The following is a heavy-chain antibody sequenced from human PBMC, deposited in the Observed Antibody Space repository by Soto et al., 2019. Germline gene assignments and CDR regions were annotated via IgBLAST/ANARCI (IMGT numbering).Heavy chain of an antibody. CDR1: GGSFIGYY. Sequence: SETLSLTCAVYGGSFIGYYWSWIRQPPGKGLEWIGEINHSGSTNYNPSLKSRVTISVDTSKNQFSLRLSSVTAADTAVYYCARAGIPGAGTVPFDYWGQGTLVTVSS. CDR3: ARAGIPGAGTVPFDY. V-gene: IGHV4-34*01. D-gene: IGHD6-13*01. J-gene: IGHJ4*02. CDR2: INHSGST.